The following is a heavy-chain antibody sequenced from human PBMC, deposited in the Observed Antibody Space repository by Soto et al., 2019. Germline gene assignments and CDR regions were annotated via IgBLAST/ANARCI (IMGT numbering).Heavy chain of an antibody. J-gene: IGHJ6*02. V-gene: IGHV3-64D*06. CDR1: GFTFSSYA. CDR2: ISSNGGST. D-gene: IGHD3-22*01. CDR3: VKLVYYDSSGYSSNYYGMDV. Sequence: GGSLRLSCSASGFTFSSYAMHWVRQAPGKGLEFVSAISSNGGSTYYADSVKGRFTISRDNSKNTLYLQMSSLRAEDTAVYYCVKLVYYDSSGYSSNYYGMDVWGQGTTVTVSS.